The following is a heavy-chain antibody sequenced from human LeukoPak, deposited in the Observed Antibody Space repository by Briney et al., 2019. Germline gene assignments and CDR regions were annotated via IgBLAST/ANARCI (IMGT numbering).Heavy chain of an antibody. Sequence: GGSLRLSCAASGFTFSSYEMNWVRQAPGKGLEWVSYISSSGSTIYYADSVKGRFTFSRDNAKNSLYLQMNSLRAEDTAVYYCARALDVDDYYYGMDVWGQGTTVTVSS. CDR2: ISSSGSTI. D-gene: IGHD5-12*01. CDR3: ARALDVDDYYYGMDV. CDR1: GFTFSSYE. J-gene: IGHJ6*02. V-gene: IGHV3-48*03.